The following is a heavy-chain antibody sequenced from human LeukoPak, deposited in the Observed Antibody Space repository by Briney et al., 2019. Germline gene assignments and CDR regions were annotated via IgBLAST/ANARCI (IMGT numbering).Heavy chain of an antibody. V-gene: IGHV4-59*08. CDR2: IYYSGGT. Sequence: PSETLSLTCTVSGGSINYYYWMWIRQPPGKGLEWIGYIYYSGGTHYNPSLKSRVTMLVDTSKNQFSLRLSSVTAADTAVYYCARHMQWLVRLAYWGQGTLVTVSS. CDR1: GGSINYYY. D-gene: IGHD6-19*01. CDR3: ARHMQWLVRLAY. J-gene: IGHJ4*02.